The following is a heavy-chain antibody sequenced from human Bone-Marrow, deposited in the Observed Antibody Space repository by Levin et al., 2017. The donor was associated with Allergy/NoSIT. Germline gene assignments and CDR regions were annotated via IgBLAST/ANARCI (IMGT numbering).Heavy chain of an antibody. Sequence: TSETLSLTCTVSGGSITSSGYYWGWIRQPPGKGLEWIGSIYYGGNTYYNPSLKSRVTISVDTSKNQFSLNLRSVTAGDTAVYYCARHPDYGDYWDYHNWFDPWGQGTRVTVSS. CDR2: IYYGGNT. CDR3: ARHPDYGDYWDYHNWFDP. J-gene: IGHJ5*02. V-gene: IGHV4-39*01. D-gene: IGHD4-17*01. CDR1: GGSITSSGYY.